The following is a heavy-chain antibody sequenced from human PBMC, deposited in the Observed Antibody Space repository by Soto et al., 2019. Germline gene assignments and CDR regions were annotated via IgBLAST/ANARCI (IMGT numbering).Heavy chain of an antibody. Sequence: EVQLVESGGGLVQPGGSLRLSCAASGFTFSSYSMNWVRQAPGKGLEWVSYISSSSSTIYYADSVKGRFTISRDNAKNSLYLQRNSLRDEDTAVYYCARGYFDWLTHFDYWGQGTLVTVSS. CDR2: ISSSSSTI. CDR3: ARGYFDWLTHFDY. V-gene: IGHV3-48*02. J-gene: IGHJ4*02. D-gene: IGHD3-9*01. CDR1: GFTFSSYS.